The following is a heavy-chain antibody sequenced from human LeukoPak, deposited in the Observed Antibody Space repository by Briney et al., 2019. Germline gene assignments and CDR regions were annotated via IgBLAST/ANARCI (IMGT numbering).Heavy chain of an antibody. J-gene: IGHJ4*02. D-gene: IGHD2-15*01. CDR2: IYSSDNT. V-gene: IGHV3-53*05. CDR1: GFTVSSNY. CDR3: AKGCSGGSCYSAFDY. Sequence: GGSLRLSCAASGFTVSSNYMSWVRQAPGKGLEWVSLIYSSDNTYYADSVKGRFTISRDISKNTLSLQMKSLRPDDTAVYYCAKGCSGGSCYSAFDYWGQGTLVTVSS.